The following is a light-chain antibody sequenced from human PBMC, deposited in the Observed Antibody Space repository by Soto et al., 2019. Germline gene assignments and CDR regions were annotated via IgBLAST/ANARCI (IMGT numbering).Light chain of an antibody. CDR3: QQYGSASVT. Sequence: EIVWRQSRGTLSLSPWETATLSCRASQSVSSTYLAWCQQKPGKAPKLLIYGASGRAPGIPERFSGSGSGTNFTLTIARLEPEDFAAYYCQQYGSASVTFGGGTKVDIK. J-gene: IGKJ4*01. CDR1: QSVSSTY. V-gene: IGKV3-20*01. CDR2: GAS.